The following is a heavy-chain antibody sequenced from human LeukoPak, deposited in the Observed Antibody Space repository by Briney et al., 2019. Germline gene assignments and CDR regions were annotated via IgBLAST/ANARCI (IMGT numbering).Heavy chain of an antibody. CDR3: AKDAWGEGFDP. J-gene: IGHJ5*02. Sequence: GGSLRLSRAASGFTFSSYSLNWVRQAPGKGLEGVSGISGSGGSTYYAASVKGRFTISRDNSKNTLYLQMNSLRAEDTAVYHCAKDAWGEGFDPWGQGAQVTVSS. CDR2: ISGSGGST. V-gene: IGHV3-23*01. CDR1: GFTFSSYS. D-gene: IGHD7-27*01.